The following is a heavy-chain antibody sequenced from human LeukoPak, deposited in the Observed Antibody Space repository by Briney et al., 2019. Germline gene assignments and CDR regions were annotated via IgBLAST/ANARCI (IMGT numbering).Heavy chain of an antibody. V-gene: IGHV4-39*07. CDR3: ARELAAAAGRGFDP. J-gene: IGHJ5*02. CDR1: GGSISSSGYY. D-gene: IGHD6-13*01. Sequence: SETLSLTCTVSGGSISSSGYYWGWIRQPPGKGLEWIGRIYTSGSTNYNPSLTSRVTMSLDTSKNQFSLKLISVTAADTAVYYCARELAAAAGRGFDPWGQGTLVTVSS. CDR2: IYTSGST.